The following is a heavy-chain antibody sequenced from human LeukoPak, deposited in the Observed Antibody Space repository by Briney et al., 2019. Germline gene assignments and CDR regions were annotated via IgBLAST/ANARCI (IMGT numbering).Heavy chain of an antibody. CDR2: TRNKANSYTT. Sequence: GGSLRLSCAASGFTFSDHYMDWGRQAPGKGLEWVGRTRNKANSYTTEYAASVKGRFTISRDDSKNSLYLQMNSLKTEDTAVYYCARPIYYHDSSGFDYWGQGTLVTVSS. V-gene: IGHV3-72*01. CDR3: ARPIYYHDSSGFDY. J-gene: IGHJ4*02. CDR1: GFTFSDHY. D-gene: IGHD3-22*01.